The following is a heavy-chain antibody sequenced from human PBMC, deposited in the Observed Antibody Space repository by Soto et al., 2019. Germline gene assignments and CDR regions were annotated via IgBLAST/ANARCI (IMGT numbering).Heavy chain of an antibody. J-gene: IGHJ5*02. CDR2: ISAYNGNT. CDR3: ARGVGDFWSGVNWFDP. V-gene: IGHV1-18*01. CDR1: GYTFTSYG. D-gene: IGHD3-3*01. Sequence: ASVKVSCKASGYTFTSYGISWVRRAPGQGLEWMGWISAYNGNTNYAQKLQGRVTMTTDTSTSTAYMELRSLRSDDTAVYYCARGVGDFWSGVNWFDPWGQGTLVTVSS.